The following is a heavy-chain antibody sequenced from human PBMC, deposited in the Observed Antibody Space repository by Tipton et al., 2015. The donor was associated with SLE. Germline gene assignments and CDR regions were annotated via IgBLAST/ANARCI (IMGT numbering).Heavy chain of an antibody. V-gene: IGHV4-34*01. Sequence: LRLSCAVYGGSFSGYYWSWIRQPPGKGLEWIGEINHSGSTNYNPSLRSRVTISVDTSKNQFSLKLSSVTAADTAVYYCARLPLIAAAGRYFDYWGQGPLVTVSS. D-gene: IGHD6-13*01. CDR2: INHSGST. CDR1: GGSFSGYY. CDR3: ARLPLIAAAGRYFDY. J-gene: IGHJ4*02.